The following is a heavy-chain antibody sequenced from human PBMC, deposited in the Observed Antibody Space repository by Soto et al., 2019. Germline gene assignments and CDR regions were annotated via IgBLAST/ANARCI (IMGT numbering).Heavy chain of an antibody. CDR2: INPNSGGT. V-gene: IGHV1-2*02. D-gene: IGHD6-19*01. Sequence: ASVKVSCKASGYTFTGYYMHWVRQAPGQGREWMGWINPNSGGTNYAQKFQGRVTMTRDTSISTVYMELSRLRSDDTAVYYCARTRAVAPLKPFYYYGMDVWGQGXTVTVSS. CDR3: ARTRAVAPLKPFYYYGMDV. CDR1: GYTFTGYY. J-gene: IGHJ6*02.